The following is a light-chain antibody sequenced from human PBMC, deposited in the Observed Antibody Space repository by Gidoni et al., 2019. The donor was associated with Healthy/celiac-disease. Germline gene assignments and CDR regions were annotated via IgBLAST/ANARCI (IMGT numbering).Light chain of an antibody. J-gene: IGLJ1*01. CDR3: QVWDSSTDV. CDR2: RDS. V-gene: IGLV3-9*01. Sequence: SYELTQPLPMSVALGQTARITCGGKNIGSKNVHGYQQKPGQAPVLVIYRDSNRPSGIPERFSGSNSGNTATLTISRAQAGYEADYYCQVWDSSTDVFGTGTKVTVL. CDR1: NIGSKN.